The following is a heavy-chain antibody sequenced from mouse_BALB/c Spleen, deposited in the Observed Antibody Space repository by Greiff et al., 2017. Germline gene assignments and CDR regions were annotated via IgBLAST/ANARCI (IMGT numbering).Heavy chain of an antibody. CDR1: GYSITSDYA. CDR3: ARGEGNFHYYAMDY. J-gene: IGHJ4*01. V-gene: IGHV3-2*02. D-gene: IGHD2-1*01. Sequence: EVQLQESGPGLVKPSQSLSLTCTVTGYSITSDYAWNWIRQFPGNKLEWMGYISYSGSTSYNPSLKSRISITRDTSKNQFFLQLNSVTTEDTATYYCARGEGNFHYYAMDYWGQGTSVTVSS. CDR2: ISYSGST.